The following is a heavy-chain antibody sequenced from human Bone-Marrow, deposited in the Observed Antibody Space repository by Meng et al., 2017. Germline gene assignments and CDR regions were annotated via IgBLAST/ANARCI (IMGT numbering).Heavy chain of an antibody. D-gene: IGHD5-18*01. CDR1: GFTFSSYA. Sequence: GESLKISCAASGFTFSSYAMHWVRQAPGKGLEWVAVISYDGSNKYYADSVKGRFTISRDNSKNTLYLQMNSLRAEDTAVYYCARDGYSYDPYYYYYGMDVWGQGTTVTVSS. CDR3: ARDGYSYDPYYYYYGMDV. J-gene: IGHJ6*02. CDR2: ISYDGSNK. V-gene: IGHV3-30*01.